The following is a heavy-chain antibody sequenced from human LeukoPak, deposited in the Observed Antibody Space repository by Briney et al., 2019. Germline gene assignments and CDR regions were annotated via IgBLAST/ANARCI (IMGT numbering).Heavy chain of an antibody. CDR3: ARQYISGWFFDY. CDR1: GFTVSSKY. J-gene: IGHJ4*02. CDR2: IYSDGST. D-gene: IGHD6-19*01. Sequence: GGSLRLSCAAPGFTVSSKYMSWVRQAPGKGLEWVSIIYSDGSTYYADSVKGRFTISRDNSQNTVFLQMNSLRAEDTAVYYCARQYISGWFFDYWGQGALVTVYS. V-gene: IGHV3-66*04.